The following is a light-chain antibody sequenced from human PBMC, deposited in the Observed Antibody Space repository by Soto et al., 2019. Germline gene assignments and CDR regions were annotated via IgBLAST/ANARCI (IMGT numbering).Light chain of an antibody. CDR3: QQFGGSPPRFT. V-gene: IGKV3-20*01. Sequence: IVLTQSPGTLSLSPGERATLTCRASQTITSFYLAWYQQKPGQAPRLLIYGTSTRATGIPDRFGGSGSGTDFTLTIRKLEPEDFAVYYCQQFGGSPPRFTFGPGTKVDIK. CDR1: QTITSFY. CDR2: GTS. J-gene: IGKJ3*01.